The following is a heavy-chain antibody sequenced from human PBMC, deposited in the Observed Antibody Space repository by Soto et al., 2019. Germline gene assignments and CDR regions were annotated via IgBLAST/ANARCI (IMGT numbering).Heavy chain of an antibody. J-gene: IGHJ4*02. V-gene: IGHV3-23*01. CDR1: GFTFSSYA. CDR2: ISGSGGST. CDR3: AKGPLGGSYYRH. D-gene: IGHD1-26*01. Sequence: PGGSLSLSCAASGFTFSSYAMSWVRQAPGKGLEWVSAISGSGGSTYYADSVKGRFTISRDNSKNTLYLQMNSLRAEDTAVYYCAKGPLGGSYYRHWGLGTLVTVSS.